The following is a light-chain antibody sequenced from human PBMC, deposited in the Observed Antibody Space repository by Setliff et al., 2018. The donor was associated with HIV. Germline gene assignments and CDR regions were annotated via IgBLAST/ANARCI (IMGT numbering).Light chain of an antibody. CDR3: SSYTTNTTFG. Sequence: QSALTQPASVSGSPGQSITISCTGTSSDVGNYNYVSWYQQHPGKAPKLMIYEVTYRPSGVSNRLSGSKSGNTASLTISGLQAEDEADYYCSSYTTNTTFGFGTGTKVTVL. J-gene: IGLJ1*01. CDR1: SSDVGNYNY. CDR2: EVT. V-gene: IGLV2-14*01.